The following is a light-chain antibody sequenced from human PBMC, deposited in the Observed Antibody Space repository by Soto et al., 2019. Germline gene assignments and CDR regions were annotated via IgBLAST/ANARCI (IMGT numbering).Light chain of an antibody. J-gene: IGKJ2*01. CDR1: QSISSY. CDR2: AAS. CDR3: QHSYSTPST. Sequence: DIPMTQSPSSLSASVGDRATITCRASQSISSYLNWYQQKPGKAPKLLIYAASSLQSGGPSTFSGSGSGTDFTLTISSLQPEDCATYYCQHSYSTPSTFGHGTKLEIK. V-gene: IGKV1-39*01.